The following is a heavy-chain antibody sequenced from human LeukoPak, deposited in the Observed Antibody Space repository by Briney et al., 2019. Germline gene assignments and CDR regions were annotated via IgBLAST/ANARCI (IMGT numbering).Heavy chain of an antibody. D-gene: IGHD3-10*01. J-gene: IGHJ4*02. CDR1: GYTFTGYY. CDR2: IIPIFGTA. CDR3: ARGSPYYGSVDY. V-gene: IGHV1-69*13. Sequence: SVKVSCKASGYTFTGYYMHWVRQAPGQGLEWMGGIIPIFGTANYAQKFQGRVTITADESTSTAYMELSSLRSEDTAVYYCARGSPYYGSVDYWGQGTLVTVSS.